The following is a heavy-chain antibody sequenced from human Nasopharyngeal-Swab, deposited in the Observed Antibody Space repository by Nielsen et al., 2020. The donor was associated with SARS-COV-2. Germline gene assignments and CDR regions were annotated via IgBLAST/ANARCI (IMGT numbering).Heavy chain of an antibody. J-gene: IGHJ4*02. V-gene: IGHV4-39*01. CDR1: GGSISSNNYY. CDR3: ATYSSGWYEGDFDY. Sequence: SETLSLTCTASGGSISSNNYYWGWIRQPPGKGLEWIGNISYSGRTYYNPSLKSRVTISVDTSKNQFSLKLSSVTAADTAVYYCATYSSGWYEGDFDYWGQGTLVTVSS. D-gene: IGHD6-19*01. CDR2: ISYSGRT.